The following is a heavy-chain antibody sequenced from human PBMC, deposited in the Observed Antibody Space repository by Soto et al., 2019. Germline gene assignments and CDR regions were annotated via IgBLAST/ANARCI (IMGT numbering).Heavy chain of an antibody. CDR1: GFTFSSYA. J-gene: IGHJ2*01. CDR3: ARPLWRDDYNWGYFDL. V-gene: IGHV3-30-3*01. D-gene: IGHD4-4*01. CDR2: ISYDGSNK. Sequence: QVQLVESGGGVVQPGRSLRLSCAASGFTFSSYAMHWVRQAPGKGLEWVAVISYDGSNKYYADSVKGRFTISRDNSKNTLYLQMNCLRAEDTAVYYCARPLWRDDYNWGYFDLWCRGTLVTVSS.